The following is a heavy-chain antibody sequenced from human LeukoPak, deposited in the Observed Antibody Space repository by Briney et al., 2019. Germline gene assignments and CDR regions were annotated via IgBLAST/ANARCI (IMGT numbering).Heavy chain of an antibody. V-gene: IGHV4-39*01. CDR3: ASPYSNYVGLFDY. CDR2: IYYSGST. D-gene: IGHD4-11*01. Sequence: PSETLSLTCTVSGGSISSSSYYWGWIRQPPGKGLEWIGSIYYSGSTYYNPSLKSRVTISVDTSKNQFSLKLSSVTAADTAVYYCASPYSNYVGLFDYWGQGTLVTVPS. CDR1: GGSISSSSYY. J-gene: IGHJ4*02.